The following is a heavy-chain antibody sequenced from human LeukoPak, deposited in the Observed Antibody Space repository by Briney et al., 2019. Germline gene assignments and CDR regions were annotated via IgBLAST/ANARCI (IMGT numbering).Heavy chain of an antibody. CDR1: GGSFSGYY. J-gene: IGHJ4*02. V-gene: IGHV4-34*01. Sequence: SETLSLTCAVYGGSFSGYYWSWIRQPPGKGLEWIGEINHSGSTNYNPSLKSRVTISVDTSKNQFSLKLSSVTAADTAVCCCARRRLGAARPLDYWGQGTLVTVSS. D-gene: IGHD6-6*01. CDR3: ARRRLGAARPLDY. CDR2: INHSGST.